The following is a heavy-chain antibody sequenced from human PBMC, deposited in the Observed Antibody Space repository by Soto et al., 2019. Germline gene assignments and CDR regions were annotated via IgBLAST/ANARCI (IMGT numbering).Heavy chain of an antibody. CDR3: AGGGNWFDP. CDR2: IYYSGST. V-gene: IGHV4-59*01. J-gene: IGHJ5*02. Sequence: SETLSLTCTVSGGSISSYYWSWIRQPPGKGLEWIGHIYYSGSTNYNPSLKSRVTISVDTSKNQFSLKLSSATAADTSVYYCAGGGNWFDPWGQGTLVTVSS. CDR1: GGSISSYY. D-gene: IGHD3-16*01.